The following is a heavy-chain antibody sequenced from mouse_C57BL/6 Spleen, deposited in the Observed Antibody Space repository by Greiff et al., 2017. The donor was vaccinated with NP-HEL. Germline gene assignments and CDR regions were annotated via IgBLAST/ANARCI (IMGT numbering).Heavy chain of an antibody. D-gene: IGHD1-1*01. CDR3: ARWDTTVVATNGYFDY. CDR2: INPNNGGT. CDR1: GYTFTDYE. J-gene: IGHJ2*01. Sequence: VQLQQSGAELVRPGASVTLSCKASGYTFTDYEMHWVKQTPVHGLEWIGDINPNNGGTSYNQKFKGKATLTVDKSSSTAYMELRGLTSEDSAVYYCARWDTTVVATNGYFDYWGQGTTLTVSS. V-gene: IGHV1-15*01.